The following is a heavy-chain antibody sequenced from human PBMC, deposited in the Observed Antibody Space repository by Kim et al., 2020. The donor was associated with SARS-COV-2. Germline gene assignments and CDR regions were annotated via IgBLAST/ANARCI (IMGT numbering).Heavy chain of an antibody. CDR2: IFYNGDT. J-gene: IGHJ4*02. CDR3: ARARRGYTYGYFGF. V-gene: IGHV4-59*01. CDR1: GGSMTNYY. D-gene: IGHD5-18*01. Sequence: SETLSLTCTVSGGSMTNYYWSWIRQPPGKGLEWIGYIFYNGDTNYNPSPKSRVTISVQTSKNQFSLRLTSVTAADTAVYYCARARRGYTYGYFGFWGQG.